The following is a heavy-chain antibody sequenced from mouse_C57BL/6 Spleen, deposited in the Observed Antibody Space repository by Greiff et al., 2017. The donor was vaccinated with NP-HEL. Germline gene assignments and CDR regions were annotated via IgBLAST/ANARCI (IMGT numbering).Heavy chain of an antibody. CDR1: GFTFSDYG. J-gene: IGHJ4*01. CDR2: ISSGSSTI. Sequence: EVQLVESGGGLVKPGGSLKLSCAASGFTFSDYGMHWVRQAPEKGLEWVAYISSGSSTIYYADTVKGRFTISRDNAKNNLFLQMTSLRSEDTAMYYCARKAIYYYGSSYVEYAMDYWGQGTSVTVSS. D-gene: IGHD1-1*01. CDR3: ARKAIYYYGSSYVEYAMDY. V-gene: IGHV5-17*01.